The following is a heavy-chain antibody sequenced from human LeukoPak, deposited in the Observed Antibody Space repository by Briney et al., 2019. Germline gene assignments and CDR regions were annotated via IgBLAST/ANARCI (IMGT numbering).Heavy chain of an antibody. CDR3: ACPYRSRFDY. V-gene: IGHV3-11*01. D-gene: IGHD6-13*01. CDR1: GFTFSDFH. CDR2: ITNSGSDI. Sequence: PGGSLRLSCVVSGFTFSDFHMSWLRQAPGKGLEWISYITNSGSDIEYADSVEGRFTISWDNAKKSLYLEMNTLRAEDTAIYYCACPYRSRFDYWGQGTLVTVSS. J-gene: IGHJ4*02.